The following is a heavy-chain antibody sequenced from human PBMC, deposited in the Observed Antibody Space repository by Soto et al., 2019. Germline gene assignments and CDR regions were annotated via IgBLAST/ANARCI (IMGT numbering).Heavy chain of an antibody. V-gene: IGHV4-39*01. CDR1: GGSLSSSSCY. CDR3: ASLAVYGRWLQSTYYYFDY. D-gene: IGHD5-12*01. CDR2: SNYIWST. J-gene: IGHJ4*02. Sequence: SETLSLTCTVSGGSLSSSSCYWGWIGQPPGKGLEWIGSSNYIWSTYYNPSLMIRVTVPVHRSKNQFSLKLGSVTAADTAVYFFASLAVYGRWLQSTYYYFDYWGQGTLVTVSS.